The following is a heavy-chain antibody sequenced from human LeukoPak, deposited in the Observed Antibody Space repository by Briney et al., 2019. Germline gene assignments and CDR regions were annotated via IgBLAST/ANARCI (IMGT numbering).Heavy chain of an antibody. CDR3: AKVGMATISLTYYFDY. CDR1: GFTFDDYA. Sequence: GGSLRLSCAASGFTFDDYAMHWVRHAPGKGLEWVSGISWNSGSIGYADSVKGRFTISRDNAKNSLYLQMNSLRAEDTALYYCAKVGMATISLTYYFDYWGQGTLVTVSS. D-gene: IGHD5-24*01. CDR2: ISWNSGSI. V-gene: IGHV3-9*01. J-gene: IGHJ4*02.